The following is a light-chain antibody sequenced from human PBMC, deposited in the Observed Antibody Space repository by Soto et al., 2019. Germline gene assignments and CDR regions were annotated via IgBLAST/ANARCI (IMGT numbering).Light chain of an antibody. Sequence: EIVMTQSPATLSVSPGERATLSCRASQSVSSKLAWFQQKPGQAPSLLIYGVSTRATGVPVRFSGSGSGTEFTLTINSLQSEDIATYYCQHCDSLPLTFGQGTRLEIK. CDR1: QSVSSK. V-gene: IGKV3-15*01. J-gene: IGKJ5*01. CDR2: GVS. CDR3: QHCDSLPLT.